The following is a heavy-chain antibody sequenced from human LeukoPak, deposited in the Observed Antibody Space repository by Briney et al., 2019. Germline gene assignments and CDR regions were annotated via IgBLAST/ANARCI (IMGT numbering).Heavy chain of an antibody. CDR2: IYYSRST. D-gene: IGHD1-26*01. V-gene: IGHV4-59*11. Sequence: SETLSLTCTVSGGSISSHYWSWIRQPPGKGLEWIGYIYYSRSTNYNPSLKSRVTISVDTSKNQFSLKLSSVTAADTAVYYCARSYSGSYQGSFDYWGQGTLVTVSS. CDR1: GGSISSHY. J-gene: IGHJ4*02. CDR3: ARSYSGSYQGSFDY.